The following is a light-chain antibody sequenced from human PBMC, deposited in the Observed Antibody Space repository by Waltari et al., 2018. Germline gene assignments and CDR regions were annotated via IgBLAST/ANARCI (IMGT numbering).Light chain of an antibody. V-gene: IGKV1-12*01. CDR2: AAS. Sequence: DIQMTQSPSSVSASVGDRVTITCRASQGVRSWLAWYQQKPGKAPNLLIYAASSLQSGVPSMFSGSGSGTDFTLTISSLQPEDFATYYCQQAHTFPPTFGPGTKVHI. CDR1: QGVRSW. J-gene: IGKJ3*01. CDR3: QQAHTFPPT.